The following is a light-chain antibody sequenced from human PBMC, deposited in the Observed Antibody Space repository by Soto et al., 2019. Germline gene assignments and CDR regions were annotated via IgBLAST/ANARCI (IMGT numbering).Light chain of an antibody. J-gene: IGKJ1*01. CDR2: GAS. CDR3: LQDYNYPQT. V-gene: IGKV3-20*01. CDR1: QSVSSTY. Sequence: EIVLTQSPGTLSLSPGERATLSCRASQSVSSTYLIWYQQKPGQAPRLLIYGASSRATGVPDRFSGGGSGTDFTLTISRLEPEDFATYYCLQDYNYPQTFGQGTKVEIK.